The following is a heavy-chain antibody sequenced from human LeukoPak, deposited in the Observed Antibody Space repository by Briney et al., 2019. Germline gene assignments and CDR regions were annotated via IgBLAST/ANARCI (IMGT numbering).Heavy chain of an antibody. J-gene: IGHJ4*02. CDR1: GFIVTNNY. CDR2: VYSGGST. CDR3: ARDPPAVLIDAYG. V-gene: IGHV3-66*01. D-gene: IGHD2-8*01. Sequence: GGSLRLSCTASGFIVTNNYINWVRQAPGKGLEWVSLVYSGGSTYYADSVKGRFTISRDNSKNMVYLQMNSLRAEDTAMYYCARDPPAVLIDAYGWGQGTLVTVSS.